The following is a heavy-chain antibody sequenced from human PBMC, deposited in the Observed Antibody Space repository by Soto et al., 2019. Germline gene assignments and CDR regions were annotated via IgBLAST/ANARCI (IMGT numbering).Heavy chain of an antibody. CDR3: TTASDIDPGIVGALVLYYFDY. CDR2: IKSKTDGGTT. V-gene: IGHV3-15*07. Sequence: GGSLRLSCAASGFTFSNAWMNWVRQAPGKGLEWVGRIKSKTDGGTTDYAAPVKGRFTISRDDSKNTLYLQMNSLKTEDTAVYYCTTASDIDPGIVGALVLYYFDYWGQGTLVTVSS. D-gene: IGHD1-26*01. CDR1: GFTFSNAW. J-gene: IGHJ4*02.